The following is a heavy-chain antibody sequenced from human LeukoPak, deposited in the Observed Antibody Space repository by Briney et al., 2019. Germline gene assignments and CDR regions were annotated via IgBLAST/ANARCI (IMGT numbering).Heavy chain of an antibody. CDR3: ARDLDYGDYFGWFDP. CDR1: GFTFSSYA. J-gene: IGHJ5*02. V-gene: IGHV3-30*04. D-gene: IGHD4-17*01. Sequence: GRSLRLSCAASGFTFSSYAMHWVRQAPGKGLEWVAVISYDGSNKYYADSVKGRFTISRDNSKNTLYLQMNGLRAEDTAVYYCARDLDYGDYFGWFDPWGQGTLVTVSS. CDR2: ISYDGSNK.